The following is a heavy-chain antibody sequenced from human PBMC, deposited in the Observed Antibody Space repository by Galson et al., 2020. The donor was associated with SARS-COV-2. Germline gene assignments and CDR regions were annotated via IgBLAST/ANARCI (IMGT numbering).Heavy chain of an antibody. CDR1: GFTFSGYW. CDR3: ARGQWLIGIY. D-gene: IGHD6-19*01. V-gene: IGHV3-7*03. J-gene: IGHJ4*02. CDR2: IKQDGSER. Sequence: RLSCEASGFTFSGYWMSWVRQAPGKGLEWLANIKQDGSERYYVDSVKGRFTISRDNAKNSLYLQMNSLRAEDTAVYYCARGQWLIGIYWGQGTLVTVSS.